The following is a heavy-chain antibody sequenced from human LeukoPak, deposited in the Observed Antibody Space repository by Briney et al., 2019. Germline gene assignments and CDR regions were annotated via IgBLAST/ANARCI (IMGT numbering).Heavy chain of an antibody. Sequence: GGSLRLSCAASGFTFSSYSMNWVRQAPGKGLEWVSSISSSSSYIYYADSVKGRFTISRDNAKNPLYLQMNSLRAEDTAVYYCARDRYDAIFDYWGQGTLVTVSS. D-gene: IGHD3-22*01. J-gene: IGHJ4*02. CDR1: GFTFSSYS. CDR3: ARDRYDAIFDY. V-gene: IGHV3-21*01. CDR2: ISSSSSYI.